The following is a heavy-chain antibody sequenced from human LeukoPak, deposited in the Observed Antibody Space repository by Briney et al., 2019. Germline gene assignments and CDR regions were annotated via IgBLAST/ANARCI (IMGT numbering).Heavy chain of an antibody. D-gene: IGHD3-3*01. CDR2: ISIYNGNT. CDR1: GYTFANYG. V-gene: IGHV1-18*01. CDR3: ARITYDFWSGYYMPDDP. Sequence: ASVKVSCKASGYTFANYGISWVRQAPGQGLEWMGWISIYNGNTDYAQKLRGRVTMTTDTSTSTAYMELRSLRSDDTAVYYCARITYDFWSGYYMPDDPWGQGTLVTVSS. J-gene: IGHJ5*02.